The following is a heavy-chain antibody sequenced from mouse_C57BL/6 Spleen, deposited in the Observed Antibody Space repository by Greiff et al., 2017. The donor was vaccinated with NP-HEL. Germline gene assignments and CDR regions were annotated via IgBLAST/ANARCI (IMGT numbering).Heavy chain of an antibody. Sequence: EVQGVESGGGLVQPGGSLKLSCAASGFTFSDYGMAWVRQAPRKGPEWVAFISNLAYSIYYADTVTGRFTISRKNAKNTLYLEMSSLRSEDTAMYYCARQYYYGSRPLYAMDYWGQGTSVTVSS. D-gene: IGHD1-1*01. V-gene: IGHV5-15*01. CDR2: ISNLAYSI. J-gene: IGHJ4*01. CDR3: ARQYYYGSRPLYAMDY. CDR1: GFTFSDYG.